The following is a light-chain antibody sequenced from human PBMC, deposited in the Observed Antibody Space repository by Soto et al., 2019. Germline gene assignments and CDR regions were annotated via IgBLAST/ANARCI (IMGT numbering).Light chain of an antibody. CDR2: DVS. CDR1: SSDVGGYNY. V-gene: IGLV2-11*01. CDR3: CSYAGSYSWV. Sequence: QSALTQPRSVSGSHGQSVTISCTGTSSDVGGYNYVSWYQQHPGKAPKLMTYDVSKRPSGVPDRFSGSKSGNTASLTISGLQAEDEADYYCCSYAGSYSWVFGGGTKLTVL. J-gene: IGLJ3*02.